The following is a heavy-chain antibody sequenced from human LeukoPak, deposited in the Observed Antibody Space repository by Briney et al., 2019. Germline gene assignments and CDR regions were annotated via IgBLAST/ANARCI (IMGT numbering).Heavy chain of an antibody. J-gene: IGHJ4*02. CDR2: IYDSGGT. CDR3: ARSDGDLAKGIHADY. CDR1: GGSISSYY. D-gene: IGHD4-17*01. Sequence: SETLSLTCTVSGGSISSYYWSWIRQPPGKGLEWIGYIYDSGGTNYNPSLKSRVTISLDTSKNQFSLKLSSVTAADTAVYYCARSDGDLAKGIHADYWGQGTLVTVSS. V-gene: IGHV4-59*01.